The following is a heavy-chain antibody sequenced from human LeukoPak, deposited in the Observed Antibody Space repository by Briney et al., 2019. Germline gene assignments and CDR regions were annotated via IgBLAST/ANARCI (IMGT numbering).Heavy chain of an antibody. CDR1: GYTFTSYG. J-gene: IGHJ5*02. CDR2: ISAYNGNT. V-gene: IGHV1-18*01. Sequence: ASVTVSCKASGYTFTSYGISWVRQAPGQGLEWMGWISAYNGNTNYAQKLQGRVTMTRDTSISTAYMELNRLRSDDTAVYYCARVPTLITGTIPDWFDPWGQGTLVTVSS. CDR3: ARVPTLITGTIPDWFDP. D-gene: IGHD1-7*01.